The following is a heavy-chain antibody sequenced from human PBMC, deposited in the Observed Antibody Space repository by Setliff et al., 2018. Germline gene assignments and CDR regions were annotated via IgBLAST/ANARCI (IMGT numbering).Heavy chain of an antibody. CDR3: ARGSYINFGS. D-gene: IGHD3-10*01. J-gene: IGHJ4*02. V-gene: IGHV4-39*01. CDR1: GGSISSSSYY. Sequence: SETLSLTCTVSGGSISSSSYYWGWIRQPPGKGLDWIGTVDHSGTTYYNPSLKSRLTLSVDTSKNQFSLKLSSVTAADTAVYYCARGSYINFGSWGQGTLVTVSS. CDR2: VDHSGTT.